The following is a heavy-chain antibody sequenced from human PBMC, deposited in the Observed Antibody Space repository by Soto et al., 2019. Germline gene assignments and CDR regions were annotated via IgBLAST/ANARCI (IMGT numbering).Heavy chain of an antibody. CDR2: IHPDGSNT. D-gene: IGHD6-25*01. CDR1: GFTFSSPW. V-gene: IGHV3-74*01. CDR3: ARGSRGTYYLDV. Sequence: EVQLVESGGGLLQPGGSLRLSCAVSGFTFSSPWMHWVRQAPGKALVWVSRIHPDGSNTDYSDSVKGRFTISRDNAKNTLYLQMHSLRSEDPAVYYCARGSRGTYYLDVWGKGTTVTVSS. J-gene: IGHJ6*03.